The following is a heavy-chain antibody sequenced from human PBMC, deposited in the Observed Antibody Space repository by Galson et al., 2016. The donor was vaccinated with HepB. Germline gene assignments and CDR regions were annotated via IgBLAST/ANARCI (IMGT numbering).Heavy chain of an antibody. Sequence: QSGAEVKQPGASVRVSCKASGYTFTTYGISCVRQAPGQGLEWMGWINPNNGHTDYAQKFQGRVTMTADTSTSTAYMELRSLTSDDTAVYYCVRDRLTTQQLILLDYWGQGTLVTVSS. CDR1: GYTFTTYG. CDR3: VRDRLTTQQLILLDY. J-gene: IGHJ4*02. D-gene: IGHD6-13*01. V-gene: IGHV1-18*01. CDR2: INPNNGHT.